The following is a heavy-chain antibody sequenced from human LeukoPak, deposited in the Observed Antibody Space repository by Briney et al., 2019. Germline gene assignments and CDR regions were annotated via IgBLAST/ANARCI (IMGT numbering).Heavy chain of an antibody. J-gene: IGHJ5*02. CDR3: ARDSGTTGEVKFDP. V-gene: IGHV4-59*12. CDR1: GGSISSYY. Sequence: SETLSLTCTVSGGSISSYYWSWIRQPPGKGLERIGYIYYSGSTNYNPSLKSRVTISVDTSKNQFSLKLTSVTAADTAVYYCARDSGTTGEVKFDPWGHGILVTVSS. D-gene: IGHD3-10*01. CDR2: IYYSGST.